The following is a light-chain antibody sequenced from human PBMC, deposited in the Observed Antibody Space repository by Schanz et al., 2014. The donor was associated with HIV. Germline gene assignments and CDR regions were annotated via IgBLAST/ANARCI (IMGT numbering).Light chain of an antibody. CDR2: QAS. CDR1: QSIRSW. V-gene: IGKV1-5*03. J-gene: IGKJ2*01. Sequence: DIHMTQSPSTLSASVGDRVTITCRASQSIRSWLAWYQQKPGRAPNLLIYQASTLQTGVPSRFSGSGSGTSFTLTITSLQPDDFATYYCQQCVTYPYTFGQGTTLDIK. CDR3: QQCVTYPYT.